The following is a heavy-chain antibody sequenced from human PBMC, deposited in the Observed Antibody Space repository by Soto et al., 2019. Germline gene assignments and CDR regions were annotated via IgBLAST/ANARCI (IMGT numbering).Heavy chain of an antibody. J-gene: IGHJ1*01. V-gene: IGHV4-31*03. CDR3: VRGVLS. CDR1: SVSISSGGYY. D-gene: IGHD3-10*01. Sequence: SETLSLTCNFSSVSISSGGYYWTWIRQHPGKGLEWIGNIHHSGSTFYNPSLKSRVSISVDTSKNQFSLKLSSVTAADTAVYFCVRGVLSWGQGTLVTVS. CDR2: IHHSGST.